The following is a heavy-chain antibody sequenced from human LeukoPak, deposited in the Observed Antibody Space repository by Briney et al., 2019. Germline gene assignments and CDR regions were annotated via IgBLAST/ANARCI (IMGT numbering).Heavy chain of an antibody. J-gene: IGHJ4*02. Sequence: GGSLRLSCAASGFTVSSNYMSWVRQAPGKGLEWVSAISGSGGSTYYADSVKGRFTISRDNSKNTLYLQMNSLRAEDTAVYYCAKDPDYYGSGKAVDYWGQGTLVTVSS. V-gene: IGHV3-23*01. CDR3: AKDPDYYGSGKAVDY. D-gene: IGHD3-10*01. CDR2: ISGSGGST. CDR1: GFTVSSNY.